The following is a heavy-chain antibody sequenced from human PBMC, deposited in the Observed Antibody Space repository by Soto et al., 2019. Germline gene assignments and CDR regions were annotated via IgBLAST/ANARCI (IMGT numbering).Heavy chain of an antibody. CDR2: ISGSGGST. V-gene: IGHV3-23*01. CDR1: GFTFNSYA. D-gene: IGHD3-3*01. CDR3: ASMYYDFWSGYSADYFDY. Sequence: PGGSLRLSCAASGFTFNSYAMSWVRQAPGKGLEWVSAISGSGGSTYYADSVKGRFTISRDNSKNTLYLQMNSLRAEDTAVYYCASMYYDFWSGYSADYFDYWGQGTLVTVSS. J-gene: IGHJ4*02.